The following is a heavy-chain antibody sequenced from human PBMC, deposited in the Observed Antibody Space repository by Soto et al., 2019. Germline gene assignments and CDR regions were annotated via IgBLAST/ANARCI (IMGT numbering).Heavy chain of an antibody. CDR2: IYWDDDK. J-gene: IGHJ4*02. CDR3: ARKNYGDYPTDY. V-gene: IGHV2-5*02. CDR1: GFSLSTRGVG. Sequence: SGPKLVNPTQTLTLTCTFSGFSLSTRGVGVGWIRQPPGKALEWLAVIYWDDDKRYSPSLQSRLTITKDTSKNQVVLTMTNMDPVDTATYYCARKNYGDYPTDYWGQGTLVTVS. D-gene: IGHD4-17*01.